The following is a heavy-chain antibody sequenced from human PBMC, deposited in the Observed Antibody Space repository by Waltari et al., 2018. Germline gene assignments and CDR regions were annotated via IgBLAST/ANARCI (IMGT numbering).Heavy chain of an antibody. CDR1: GGSISRTNW. V-gene: IGHV4-4*02. Sequence: QVQLQESGPGLVKPSGTLSLTCAVSGGSISRTNWWTWVRQPPGKGLEWIGEISHTGSTDYNLSLKSRVTISVDNSKNQVSLKLNSVTAADTAVYYCARARYFGSLFAWFDPWGQGTLVNVSS. D-gene: IGHD1-20*01. CDR2: ISHTGST. CDR3: ARARYFGSLFAWFDP. J-gene: IGHJ5*02.